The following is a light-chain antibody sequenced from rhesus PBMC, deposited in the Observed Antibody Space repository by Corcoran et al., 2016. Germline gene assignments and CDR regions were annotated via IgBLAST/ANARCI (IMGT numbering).Light chain of an antibody. CDR1: QSISSW. J-gene: IGKJ2*01. Sequence: DIQMTQSPSSLSVSVGDTVTITCRASQSISSWLAWYQQKPGKAPKVLIYKASTLQSGVPSRFSGIGSGTDFTLTISSRPSEGFATYYCQQYSSSPYSFGQGTKAEIK. CDR2: KAS. CDR3: QQYSSSPYS. V-gene: IGKV1-22*01.